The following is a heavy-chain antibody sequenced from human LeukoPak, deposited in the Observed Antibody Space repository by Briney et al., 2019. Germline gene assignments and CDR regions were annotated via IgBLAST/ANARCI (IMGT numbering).Heavy chain of an antibody. CDR2: ISSSGSTI. CDR1: GFTFSDYY. D-gene: IGHD1-26*01. V-gene: IGHV3-11*01. J-gene: IGHJ4*02. Sequence: GGSLRLSCAASGFTFSDYYMSWIRQAPGKGLEWVSYISSSGSTIYYADSVKGRLTISRDNAKNSLYLQMNSLRAEDTAVYYCARDMYSGSYLTFDYWGQGTLVTVSS. CDR3: ARDMYSGSYLTFDY.